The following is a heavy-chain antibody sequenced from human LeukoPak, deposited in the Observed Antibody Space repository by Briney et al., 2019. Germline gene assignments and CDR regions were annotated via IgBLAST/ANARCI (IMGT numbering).Heavy chain of an antibody. D-gene: IGHD6-6*01. Sequence: SETLSLTCTVSGYSISSGYYWGWIRQPPGKGLEWIGSIYHSGSTYYNPSLKSRVTISVDTSKNQFSLKLSSVTAADTAVYYCARELYSSSSDWFDPWGQGTLVTVSS. CDR3: ARELYSSSSDWFDP. CDR2: IYHSGST. V-gene: IGHV4-38-2*02. J-gene: IGHJ5*02. CDR1: GYSISSGYY.